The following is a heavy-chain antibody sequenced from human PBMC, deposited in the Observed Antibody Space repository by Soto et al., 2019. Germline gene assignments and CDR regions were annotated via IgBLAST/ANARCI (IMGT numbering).Heavy chain of an antibody. CDR3: ARVGVGHYEFDY. CDR1: GFTFSTYW. J-gene: IGHJ4*02. CDR2: IKTDGSST. D-gene: IGHD3-16*01. V-gene: IGHV3-74*01. Sequence: EVQLVESGGGLVQPGGSLRLSCAASGFTFSTYWMHWVRQAPGEGLVWVSRIKTDGSSTSYADSVKGRFTISRDNAKNTMYLQMNSPRAEDTAVYYCARVGVGHYEFDYWGQGTLVTVSS.